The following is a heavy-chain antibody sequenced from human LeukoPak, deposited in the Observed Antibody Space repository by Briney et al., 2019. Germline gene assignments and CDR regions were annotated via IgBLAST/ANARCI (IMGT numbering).Heavy chain of an antibody. CDR3: GRDLFGEY. CDR1: GGSISSYY. J-gene: IGHJ4*02. CDR2: IYYSGST. Sequence: SETLSLTCTVSGGSISSYYWSWIRQPPGQGLEWIGYIYYSGSTNYNPSLKSRVTISVDTSKNQFSLKLSSVTAADTAVYYCGRDLFGEYWGQGTLVTVSS. V-gene: IGHV4-59*01. D-gene: IGHD3-10*01.